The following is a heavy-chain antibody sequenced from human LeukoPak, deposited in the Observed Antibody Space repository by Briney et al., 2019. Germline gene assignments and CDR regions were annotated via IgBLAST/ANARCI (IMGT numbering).Heavy chain of an antibody. CDR3: AKGDVDSPMNFYH. D-gene: IGHD5-18*01. CDR1: GFMFDDYT. Sequence: PGGSLRLSCAASGFMFDDYTMHWVRHAPGKGLGWVSLINWDGGSTYYAGSVKGRFTISRDNSKNSLYLQMNSLRTEDTALYYCAKGDVDSPMNFYHWGQGTLVTVSS. CDR2: INWDGGST. J-gene: IGHJ4*02. V-gene: IGHV3-43*01.